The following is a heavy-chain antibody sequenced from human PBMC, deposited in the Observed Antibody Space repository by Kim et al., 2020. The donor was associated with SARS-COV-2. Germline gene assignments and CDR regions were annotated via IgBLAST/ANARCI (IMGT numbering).Heavy chain of an antibody. J-gene: IGHJ5*02. CDR2: IYWDDDW. CDR3: AHSLYDSRTWFDP. V-gene: IGHV2-5*02. CDR1: GFSLSTSGVG. Sequence: SGPTLVKPTQTLTLTCSFSGFSLSTSGVGVGWIRQPPGQALEWLAVIYWDDDWRRSPSLKNRLTITKDTSKNQVVLTMTNMAPADTATYFCAHSLYDSRTWFDPWGQGILVSVSS. D-gene: IGHD3-22*01.